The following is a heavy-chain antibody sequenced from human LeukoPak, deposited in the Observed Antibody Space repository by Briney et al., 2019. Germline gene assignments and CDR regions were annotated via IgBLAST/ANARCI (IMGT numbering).Heavy chain of an antibody. CDR3: ARASVVVTATGFDY. CDR1: GYTFTSYG. J-gene: IGHJ4*02. CDR2: ISAYNGNT. V-gene: IGHV1-18*01. D-gene: IGHD2-21*02. Sequence: ASVKVSCKASGYTFTSYGISWVRQAPGQGPEWMGWISAYNGNTNYAQKLQGRVTMTTDTSTSTAYMELRSLRSDDTAVYYCARASVVVTATGFDYWGQGTLVTVSS.